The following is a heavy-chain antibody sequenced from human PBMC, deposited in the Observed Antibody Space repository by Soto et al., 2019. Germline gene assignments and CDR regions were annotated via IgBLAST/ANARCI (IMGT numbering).Heavy chain of an antibody. J-gene: IGHJ6*02. CDR1: GFTFSDYY. D-gene: IGHD3-10*01. V-gene: IGHV3-11*06. Sequence: PGGSLRLSCAASGFTFSDYYMSWIRQAPGKGLEWVSYISSSSSYTNYADSVKCRFTISIDNAKNSLYLQMNSLRAEDTDMYYCESYGRVSGDYYYYYGMDVWGQGKTANVSS. CDR3: ESYGRVSGDYYYYYGMDV. CDR2: ISSSSSYT.